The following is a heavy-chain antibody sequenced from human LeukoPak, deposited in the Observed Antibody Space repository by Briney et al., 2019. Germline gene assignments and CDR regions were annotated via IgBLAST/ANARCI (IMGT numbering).Heavy chain of an antibody. D-gene: IGHD5-18*01. CDR2: IYSGGST. CDR1: GFTVSSNY. V-gene: IGHV3-53*05. CDR3: AKERGYSLDY. J-gene: IGHJ4*02. Sequence: GGSLRLSCAASGFTVSSNYMSWVRQAPGKGLEWVSVIYSGGSTYYADSVKGRFTISRGNSKNTLYLQMNSLRAKDTAVYYCAKERGYSLDYWGQGTLVTVSS.